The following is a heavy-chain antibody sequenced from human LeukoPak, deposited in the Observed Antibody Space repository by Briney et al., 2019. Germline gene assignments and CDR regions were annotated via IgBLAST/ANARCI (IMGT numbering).Heavy chain of an antibody. Sequence: ASVKVSCKASGYTFTGYYMHWVRQAPGQGLEWMGWINPNSSGTNYAQKFQGRVTMTRDTSISTAYMELSRLRSDDTAVYYCARAGLLWFGVFPNRRYYMDVWGKGTTVTISS. CDR3: ARAGLLWFGVFPNRRYYMDV. D-gene: IGHD3-10*01. J-gene: IGHJ6*03. CDR2: INPNSSGT. V-gene: IGHV1-2*02. CDR1: GYTFTGYY.